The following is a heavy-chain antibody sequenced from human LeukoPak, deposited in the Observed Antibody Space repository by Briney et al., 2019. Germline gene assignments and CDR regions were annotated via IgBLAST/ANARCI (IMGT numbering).Heavy chain of an antibody. Sequence: ASVKVSCKASGYTFTSYGISWVRQAPGQGLEWMGWISAYNGNTNYAQKLQGRVTMTTDTSTSTAYMELRSLRSGDTAVYYCARDHEGYDSPLVAFDIWGQGTMVTVSS. D-gene: IGHD3-22*01. CDR3: ARDHEGYDSPLVAFDI. J-gene: IGHJ3*02. CDR2: ISAYNGNT. CDR1: GYTFTSYG. V-gene: IGHV1-18*01.